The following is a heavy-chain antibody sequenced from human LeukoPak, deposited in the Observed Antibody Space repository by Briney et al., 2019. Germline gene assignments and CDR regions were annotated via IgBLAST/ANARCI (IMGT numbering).Heavy chain of an antibody. V-gene: IGHV3-7*01. D-gene: IGHD2-2*01. CDR3: ARVLGSTSYHMDV. CDR2: IKQDGSEK. Sequence: GGSLRLSCAASGFTFSSYWMSWVRQAPGKGLEWVANIKQDGSEKYYVDSVKGRFTISRDNVKNSLYLQMNSLRAEDTAVYYCARVLGSTSYHMDVWGKGTTVTVSS. J-gene: IGHJ6*03. CDR1: GFTFSSYW.